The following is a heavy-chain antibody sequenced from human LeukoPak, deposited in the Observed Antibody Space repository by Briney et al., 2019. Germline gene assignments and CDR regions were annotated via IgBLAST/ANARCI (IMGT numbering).Heavy chain of an antibody. V-gene: IGHV4-4*07. Sequence: SETLSLTCTVSGGSNSSYYWSWLRQPAGKGLEWIGHIYPSGSTNYNPSLKSRVTMSVDTSKNQFSLKLSSVTAADTAVYYCARARLDQYKIYYYYYMDVWGQGTLVTVSS. CDR3: ARARLDQYKIYYYYYMDV. J-gene: IGHJ6*03. CDR1: GGSNSSYY. CDR2: IYPSGST. D-gene: IGHD1/OR15-1a*01.